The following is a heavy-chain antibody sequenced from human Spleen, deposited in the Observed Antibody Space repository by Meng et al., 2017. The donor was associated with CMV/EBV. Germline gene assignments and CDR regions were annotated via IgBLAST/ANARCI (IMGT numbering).Heavy chain of an antibody. CDR3: ARGRRDGSSSVYYFDY. D-gene: IGHD6-6*01. Sequence: GSLRLSCAVYGGSFSGYYWSWIRQPPGKGLEWIGEINHSGSTNYNPSLKSRVTISVDTSKNQFSLKLSSVTAADTAVYYCARGRRDGSSSVYYFDYWGQGTLVTVSS. CDR2: INHSGST. J-gene: IGHJ4*02. V-gene: IGHV4-34*01. CDR1: GGSFSGYY.